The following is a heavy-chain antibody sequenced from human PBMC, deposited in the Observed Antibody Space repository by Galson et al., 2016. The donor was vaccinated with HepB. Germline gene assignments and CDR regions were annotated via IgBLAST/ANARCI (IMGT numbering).Heavy chain of an antibody. CDR1: GGSFNSYP. D-gene: IGHD3/OR15-3a*01. CDR2: IVPIFGTP. J-gene: IGHJ4*02. CDR3: ASSKDISNWTPQI. Sequence: SVKVSCKASGGSFNSYPISWVRQAPGQGLEWMGGIVPIFGTPRYAQNFQGRVTITADEGTTTSYMELSSPKSADTAVYYCASSKDISNWTPQIWGQGTLITVSS. V-gene: IGHV1-69*13.